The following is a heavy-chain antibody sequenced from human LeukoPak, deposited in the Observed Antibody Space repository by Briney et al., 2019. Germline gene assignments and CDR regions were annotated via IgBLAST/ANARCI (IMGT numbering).Heavy chain of an antibody. J-gene: IGHJ4*02. CDR1: GGSISSYY. V-gene: IGHV4-59*01. Sequence: PETLCLTCTVSGGSISSYYWSWIRQPPGKGLEWIGYFYYSGSSNYNPSLKSRVTISGDTSKNQFSLKLSSVTAADTAIYYCARDRGPYGDYADYWGQGSPVSVYS. CDR2: FYYSGSS. D-gene: IGHD4-17*01. CDR3: ARDRGPYGDYADY.